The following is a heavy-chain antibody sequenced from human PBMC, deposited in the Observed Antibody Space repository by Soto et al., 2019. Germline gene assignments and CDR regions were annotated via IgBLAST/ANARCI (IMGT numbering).Heavy chain of an antibody. D-gene: IGHD3-9*01. CDR1: GFTFSSYG. J-gene: IGHJ3*02. CDR3: ARDPLYYDILTGYYYDAFDI. CDR2: IWYDGSNK. Sequence: QVQLVESGGGMVQPGRSLRLSCAASGFTFSSYGMHWVRQAPGKGLEWVAVIWYDGSNKYYADSVKGRFTISRDNSKNTLYLQMNSLRAEDTAVYYCARDPLYYDILTGYYYDAFDIWGQGTMVTVSS. V-gene: IGHV3-33*01.